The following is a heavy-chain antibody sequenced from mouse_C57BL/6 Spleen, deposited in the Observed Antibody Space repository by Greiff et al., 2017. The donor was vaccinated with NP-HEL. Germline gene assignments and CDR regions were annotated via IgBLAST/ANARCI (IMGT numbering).Heavy chain of an antibody. CDR2: IDPSDSYT. CDR1: GYTFTSYW. Sequence: QVQLQQPGAELVRPGTSVKLSCKASGYTFTSYWMHWVKQRPGQGLEWIGVIDPSDSYTNYNPKFKGKATLTVDTSSSTAYMQLSSLTSEDSAVYYCARGSMVTTFDYWGQGTTLTVSS. D-gene: IGHD2-2*01. V-gene: IGHV1-59*01. J-gene: IGHJ2*01. CDR3: ARGSMVTTFDY.